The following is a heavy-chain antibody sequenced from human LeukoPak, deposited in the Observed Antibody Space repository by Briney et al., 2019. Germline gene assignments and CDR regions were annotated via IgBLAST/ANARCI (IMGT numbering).Heavy chain of an antibody. CDR3: ASRVPYYDFWSGYYRYYGMDV. Sequence: SETLSLTCAVYGGSFSGYYWSWIRQPPGKGLEWIGEINHSGSTNYNPSLKSRVTISVDTSKNQFSLKLSSVTAADTAVYYCASRVPYYDFWSGYYRYYGMDVWGQGTTVTVSS. V-gene: IGHV4-34*01. J-gene: IGHJ6*02. CDR2: INHSGST. CDR1: GGSFSGYY. D-gene: IGHD3-3*01.